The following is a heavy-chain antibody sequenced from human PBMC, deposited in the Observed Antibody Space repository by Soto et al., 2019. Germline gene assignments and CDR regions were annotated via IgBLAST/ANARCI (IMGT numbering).Heavy chain of an antibody. CDR1: GYSFHTYA. CDR3: AREYGMDV. V-gene: IGHV1-18*01. CDR2: ISGYNGNT. J-gene: IGHJ6*02. Sequence: ASVKVSCKASGYSFHTYAISWVRQAPGQGLEWVGWISGYNGNTNYAQKFQGRITLTTDTSTKTAFMELRSLTGDDTAVYYCAREYGMDVRGQGTTVTVSS.